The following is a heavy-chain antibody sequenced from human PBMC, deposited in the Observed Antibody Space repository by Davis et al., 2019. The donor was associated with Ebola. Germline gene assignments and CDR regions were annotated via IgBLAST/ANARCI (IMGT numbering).Heavy chain of an antibody. CDR2: SSTSGGT. V-gene: IGHV4-34*01. Sequence: SETLSLTCDVYGGSFSGYYWTWIRQPPGKGLQWIGESSTSGGTNYNPSLKSRVTMSLNTSKNQFSLRLSSVTAADTAVYYCARGPKGGTTYYFYYYIDVWGNGTTITVS. CDR3: ARGPKGGTTYYFYYYIDV. D-gene: IGHD1/OR15-1a*01. J-gene: IGHJ6*03. CDR1: GGSFSGYY.